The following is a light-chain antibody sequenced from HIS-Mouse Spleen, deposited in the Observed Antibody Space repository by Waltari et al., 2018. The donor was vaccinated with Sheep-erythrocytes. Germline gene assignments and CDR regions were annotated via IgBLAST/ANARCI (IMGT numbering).Light chain of an antibody. CDR3: SSYAGSNNWV. J-gene: IGLJ3*02. V-gene: IGLV2-8*01. CDR2: EVS. Sequence: QSALTQPPSASGSPGQSVTISCTGTSSDVGGYNYVSWYQQHPGKAPKLLIYEVSKRPSGLPGRFSGSKSGNPASLTVSGLQAEDEADYYCSSYAGSNNWVFGGGTKLTVL. CDR1: SSDVGGYNY.